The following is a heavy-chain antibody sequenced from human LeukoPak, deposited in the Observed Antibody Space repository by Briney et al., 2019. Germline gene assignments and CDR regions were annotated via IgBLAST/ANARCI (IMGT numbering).Heavy chain of an antibody. CDR3: ARVVSSKFDP. J-gene: IGHJ5*02. CDR1: GGSISSGSYY. CDR2: IYTSGST. Sequence: SETLSLTCTVSGGSISSGSYYWSWIRQPAGKGLEWIGRIYTSGSTNYNPSLKSRVTIPVDTSKNQFSLKLSSVTAADTAVYYCARVVSSKFDPWGQGTLVTVSS. V-gene: IGHV4-61*02. D-gene: IGHD2-15*01.